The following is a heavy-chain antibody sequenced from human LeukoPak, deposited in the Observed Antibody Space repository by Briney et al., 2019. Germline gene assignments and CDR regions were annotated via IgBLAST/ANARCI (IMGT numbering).Heavy chain of an antibody. CDR3: ARGPYGDYVDAFDI. V-gene: IGHV3-74*01. CDR2: INRGGSRT. D-gene: IGHD4-17*01. CDR1: GFTFSNHW. Sequence: GGSLRLSCAASGFTFSNHWMHWVRQAPGKGLMWVSRINRGGSRTDYADSVKGRFIISRDDAKNSLYLQMNSLRAEDTAMYYCARGPYGDYVDAFDIWGQGTMVTVSS. J-gene: IGHJ3*02.